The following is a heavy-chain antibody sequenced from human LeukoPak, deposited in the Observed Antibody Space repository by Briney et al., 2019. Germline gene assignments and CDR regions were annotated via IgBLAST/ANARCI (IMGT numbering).Heavy chain of an antibody. V-gene: IGHV3-7*01. CDR1: GFSFTAYA. D-gene: IGHD3-16*01. CDR2: IHDDGRVT. J-gene: IGHJ4*02. Sequence: GGSLRLSCAASGFSFTAYATSWFRQTPGKGLEWVANIHDDGRVTNYVDSVKGRFTISRDNARNSVYLQMNSLRVEDTSLYYCARGRGWVDHWGQGTLVTVSS. CDR3: ARGRGWVDH.